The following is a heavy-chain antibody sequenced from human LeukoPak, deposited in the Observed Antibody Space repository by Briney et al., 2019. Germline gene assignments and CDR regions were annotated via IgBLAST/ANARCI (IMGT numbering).Heavy chain of an antibody. J-gene: IGHJ5*02. V-gene: IGHV3-30*18. D-gene: IGHD3-22*01. Sequence: GGSLRLSCAASGFTFSSNSMNWVRQAPGKGLEWVAVISYDDGSNKYYADSVKGRFTISRDNSKNTLYLQMNSLRAEDTAVYYCAKDWDYDSSGSPLASWGQGTLVTVSS. CDR3: AKDWDYDSSGSPLAS. CDR2: ISYDDGSNK. CDR1: GFTFSSNS.